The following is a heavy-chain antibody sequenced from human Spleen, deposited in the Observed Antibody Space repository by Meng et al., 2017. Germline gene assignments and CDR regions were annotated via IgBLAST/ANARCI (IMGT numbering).Heavy chain of an antibody. CDR1: GYSISGGNY. CDR2: IYHSGSA. V-gene: IGHV4-38-2*02. D-gene: IGHD1-7*01. Sequence: SETLSLTCTASGYSISGGNYWGWIRQFPGKGLEWIGEIYHSGSANYNPSLKSRLTMSVDKSKTQFSLTLRSVTAADTAVYYCARKYGNYPYYFDYWGQGTLVTVSS. J-gene: IGHJ4*02. CDR3: ARKYGNYPYYFDY.